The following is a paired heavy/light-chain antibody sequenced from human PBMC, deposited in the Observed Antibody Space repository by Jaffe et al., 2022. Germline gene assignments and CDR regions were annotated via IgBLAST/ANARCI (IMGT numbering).Light chain of an antibody. CDR2: GNS. J-gene: IGLJ2*01. CDR1: SSNIGAGYD. Sequence: QSVLTQPPSVSGAPGQRVTISCTGSSSNIGAGYDVHWYQQLPGTAPKLLIYGNSNRPSGVPDRFSGSKSGTSASLAITGLQAEDEADYYCQSYDSSLSGSPVVFGGGTKLTVL. V-gene: IGLV1-40*01. CDR3: QSYDSSLSGSPVV.
Heavy chain of an antibody. J-gene: IGHJ4*02. CDR1: GGSISSYY. Sequence: QVQLQESGPGLVKPSETLSLTCTVSGGSISSYYWSWIRQPPGKGLEWIGYIYYSGSTNYNPSLKSRVTISVDTSKNQFSLKLSSVTAADTAVYYCARTHFDYYGSGSYHLASYYFDYWGQGTLVTVSS. V-gene: IGHV4-59*01. D-gene: IGHD3-10*01. CDR3: ARTHFDYYGSGSYHLASYYFDY. CDR2: IYYSGST.